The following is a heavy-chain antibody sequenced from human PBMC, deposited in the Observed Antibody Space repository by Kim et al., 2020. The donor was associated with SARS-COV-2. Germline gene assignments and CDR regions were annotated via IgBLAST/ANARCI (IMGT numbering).Heavy chain of an antibody. V-gene: IGHV4-30-2*04. CDR2: GST. Sequence: GSTSSNPSLKSRVTISVDTSKNQFSLKLSSVTAADTAVYYCARVERFLEGWGQGTLVTVSS. J-gene: IGHJ4*02. D-gene: IGHD3-3*01. CDR3: ARVERFLEG.